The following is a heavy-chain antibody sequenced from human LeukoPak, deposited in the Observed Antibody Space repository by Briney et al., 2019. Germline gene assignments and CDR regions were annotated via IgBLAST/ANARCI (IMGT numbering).Heavy chain of an antibody. CDR2: MSFDGSNK. D-gene: IGHD3-10*01. V-gene: IGHV3-30*03. J-gene: IGHJ4*02. CDR1: GFTFSIYA. Sequence: PGRSLRLSCAASGFTFSIYAMYWLRQAPGKGLEWVAVMSFDGSNKYYADSVQGRFTISRDNSKKTLYLQMNSLRPEDTAVYYCARAPSAGQWFGEPSGFDYWGQGTLVTVSS. CDR3: ARAPSAGQWFGEPSGFDY.